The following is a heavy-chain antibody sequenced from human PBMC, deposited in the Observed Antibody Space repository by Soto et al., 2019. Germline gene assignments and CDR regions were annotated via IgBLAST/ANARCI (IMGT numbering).Heavy chain of an antibody. V-gene: IGHV5-10-1*01. J-gene: IGHJ4*02. CDR2: IDLSDSYI. D-gene: IGHD1-1*01. Sequence: GESLKISCKGSGYKFTNYWLSWVRQTPGKGLEWMGRIDLSDSYINYSPSFRGHVTISIDESISTAHLQWSSLKASDTATYYCAIVTAETAYHYFDFWGQGTLVHRLL. CDR1: GYKFTNYW. CDR3: AIVTAETAYHYFDF.